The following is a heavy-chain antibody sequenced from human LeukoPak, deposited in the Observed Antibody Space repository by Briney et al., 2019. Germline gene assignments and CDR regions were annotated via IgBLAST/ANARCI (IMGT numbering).Heavy chain of an antibody. Sequence: SVKVSCKASGGTFSSYAISWVRQAPGQGLEWMGGIIPIFGTANYAQKFQGRVTITADKSTSTAYMELSSLRSEDTAVYYCARGAVVVPAAKREDYYYHYGMDVWGKGTTVTVSS. D-gene: IGHD2-2*01. CDR2: IIPIFGTA. CDR1: GGTFSSYA. V-gene: IGHV1-69*06. CDR3: ARGAVVVPAAKREDYYYHYGMDV. J-gene: IGHJ6*04.